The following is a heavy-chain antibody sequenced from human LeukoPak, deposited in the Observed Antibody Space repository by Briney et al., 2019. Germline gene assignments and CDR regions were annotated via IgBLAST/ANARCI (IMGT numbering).Heavy chain of an antibody. D-gene: IGHD3-22*01. CDR1: GGSISSYY. J-gene: IGHJ4*02. CDR3: ARQDDSSGYYYDY. Sequence: SETLSLTCTVSGGSISSYYWSWIRQPPGKGLEWIGYIYTSGSTNYNPSLKSRVTLSVDTSKNQFSPKLSSVTAADTAVYYCARQDDSSGYYYDYWGQGTLVTVSS. V-gene: IGHV4-4*09. CDR2: IYTSGST.